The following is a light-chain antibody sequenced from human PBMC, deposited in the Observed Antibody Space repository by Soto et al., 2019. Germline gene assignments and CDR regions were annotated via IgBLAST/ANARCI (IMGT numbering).Light chain of an antibody. CDR2: DVS. CDR3: CSYAGKHIGYV. J-gene: IGLJ1*01. CDR1: SSDVGGYNY. Sequence: QSALTQPRSVSGSPGQSVTISCTGTSSDVGGYNYVSWYQQHPGKAPKLIIYDVSKRPSGVPDRFSGSKSGNTASLTISGLQAEDEADYYCCSYAGKHIGYVFGSETKVTVL. V-gene: IGLV2-11*01.